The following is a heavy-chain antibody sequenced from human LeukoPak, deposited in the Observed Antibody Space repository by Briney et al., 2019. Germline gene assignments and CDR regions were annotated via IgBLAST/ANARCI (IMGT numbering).Heavy chain of an antibody. CDR2: IYSGGNT. D-gene: IGHD6-13*01. CDR1: GFSVSSNY. CDR3: ARAPPQLVPRWFDP. Sequence: GGSLRLSCAASGFSVSSNYMSWVRQTPGKGLECVSLIYSGGNTYYADSVKGRFTISRDHSKNTLYLQMNTLRAEDTAVYYCARAPPQLVPRWFDPWGQGTLVTVSS. V-gene: IGHV3-53*01. J-gene: IGHJ5*02.